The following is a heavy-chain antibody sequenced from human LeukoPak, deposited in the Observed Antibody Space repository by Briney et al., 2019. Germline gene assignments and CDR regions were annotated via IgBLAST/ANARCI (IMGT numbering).Heavy chain of an antibody. CDR1: GDSISSGSHY. CDR3: ARYPYSDSGVWQAFDY. J-gene: IGHJ4*02. CDR2: MHYSGIT. D-gene: IGHD5-12*01. Sequence: SETLSLTCIVSGDSISSGSHYWGWIRQPPGKGLEWIGSMHYSGITYYSPSLTSRVTISVDTPKNQFSLRLSSVTAADTAVYYCARYPYSDSGVWQAFDYWGQGTLVTVSS. V-gene: IGHV4-39*01.